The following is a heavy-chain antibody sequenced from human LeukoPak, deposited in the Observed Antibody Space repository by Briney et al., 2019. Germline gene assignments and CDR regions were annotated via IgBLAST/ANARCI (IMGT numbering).Heavy chain of an antibody. J-gene: IGHJ5*02. CDR3: AKDQLTTVTTTWFDP. CDR2: ISGSGGST. V-gene: IGHV3-23*01. CDR1: GFTFSSYA. Sequence: GGSLRLSCAASGFTFSSYAMSWVRQAPGKGLEWVSAISGSGGSTYYAGSVKGRFTISRDNSENTLYLQMNSLRAEDTAVYYCAKDQLTTVTTTWFDPWGQGTLVTVSS. D-gene: IGHD4-17*01.